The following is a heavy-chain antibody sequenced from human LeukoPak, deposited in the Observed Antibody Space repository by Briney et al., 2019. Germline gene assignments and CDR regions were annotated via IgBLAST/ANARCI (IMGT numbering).Heavy chain of an antibody. V-gene: IGHV4-61*02. CDR3: ARATYYDILTGYYGWFDP. D-gene: IGHD3-9*01. Sequence: SETLSLTCTVSGGSISSGSYYWSWIRQPAGKGLEWIGRIYTSGSTNYNPSLKSRVTISVDTSKNQFSLKLSSVTAADTAVYYCARATYYDILTGYYGWFDPWGQGTLVTVSS. CDR1: GGSISSGSYY. J-gene: IGHJ5*02. CDR2: IYTSGST.